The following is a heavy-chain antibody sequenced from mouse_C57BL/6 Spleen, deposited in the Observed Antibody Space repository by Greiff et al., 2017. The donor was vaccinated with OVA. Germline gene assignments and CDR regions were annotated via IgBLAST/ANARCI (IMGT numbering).Heavy chain of an antibody. V-gene: IGHV1-54*01. J-gene: IGHJ1*03. CDR1: GYAFTNYL. D-gene: IGHD1-1*01. CDR3: ARRSSYGYFDV. CDR2: INPGSGGT. Sequence: VKLQESGAELVRPGTSVKVSCKASGYAFTNYLIEWVKQRPGQGLEWIGVINPGSGGTNYNEKFKGKATLTADKSSSTAYMQLSSLTSEDSAVYFCARRSSYGYFDVWGTGTTVTVSS.